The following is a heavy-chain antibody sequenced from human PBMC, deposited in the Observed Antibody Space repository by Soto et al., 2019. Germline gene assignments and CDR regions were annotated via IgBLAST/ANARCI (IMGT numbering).Heavy chain of an antibody. CDR1: GFTFSSYA. D-gene: IGHD2-21*01. J-gene: IGHJ4*02. Sequence: GGSLRLSCAASGFTFSSYAMSWVRQAPGKGLEWVSAISGSGGSTYYADSVKGRFTISRDNSKNTLYLQMNSLGAEDTAVYYCAKKGGDCGGDCYSILADFDYWGQGTLVTVSS. CDR3: AKKGGDCGGDCYSILADFDY. CDR2: ISGSGGST. V-gene: IGHV3-23*01.